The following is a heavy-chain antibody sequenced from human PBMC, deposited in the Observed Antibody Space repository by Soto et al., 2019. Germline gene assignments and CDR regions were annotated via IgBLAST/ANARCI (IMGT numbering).Heavy chain of an antibody. CDR2: IIPIFNST. Sequence: SVKVSCKVSGSRFSNYVISWARQAPGHGLEWLGRIIPIFNSTKYAQSFQGRVTITADKSTSTASLELSSLRSDDTAVYYCAREGRGKKAGYNGLVSLGYWGQGTLVTVSS. V-gene: IGHV1-69*06. D-gene: IGHD2-2*02. J-gene: IGHJ4*02. CDR1: GSRFSNYV. CDR3: AREGRGKKAGYNGLVSLGY.